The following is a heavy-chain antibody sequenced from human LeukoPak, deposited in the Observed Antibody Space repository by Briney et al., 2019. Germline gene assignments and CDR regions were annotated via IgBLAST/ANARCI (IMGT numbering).Heavy chain of an antibody. CDR3: ARGHDSGYSNTLDP. J-gene: IGHJ5*02. V-gene: IGHV1-2*02. CDR1: GYTFTVYY. CDR2: INPNSVTT. D-gene: IGHD3-22*01. Sequence: ASVQFSCKASGYTFTVYYIHWVRQSPGRGLESLGWINPNSVTTNYAQKFRGRVTMTRDTSISTACMELAELTSDDTAVYYCARGHDSGYSNTLDPWGQGTLVSVSS.